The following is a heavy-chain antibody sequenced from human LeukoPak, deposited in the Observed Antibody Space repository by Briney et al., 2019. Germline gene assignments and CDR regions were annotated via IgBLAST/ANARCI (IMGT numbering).Heavy chain of an antibody. D-gene: IGHD6-13*01. CDR3: ARGRQPVPSDY. CDR1: GGSFSGYY. CDR2: INHSGST. Sequence: PSETLSLTCAVYGGSFSGYYWSWIRQPPGKGLEWIGEINHSGSTNYNPSLKSRVTISVDTSKNQFSLKLSSVTAADTAVYYCARGRQPVPSDYWGQGTLVTAS. V-gene: IGHV4-34*01. J-gene: IGHJ4*02.